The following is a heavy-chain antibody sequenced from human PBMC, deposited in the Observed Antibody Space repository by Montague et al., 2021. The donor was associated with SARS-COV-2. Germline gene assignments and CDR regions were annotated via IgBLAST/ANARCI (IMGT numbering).Heavy chain of an antibody. J-gene: IGHJ5*02. CDR3: ARDRGDIYGGNSAWFDP. CDR1: GASISTGSDY. Sequence: SETLSLTCTVSGASISTGSDYWTWIRQRPGRGLEWIGNFYYSGGSTYXXXLKSRVTISADTSKNLFSLTLKSVTASDTAVYYCARDRGDIYGGNSAWFDPWGQGTLVTVSS. D-gene: IGHD4-23*01. V-gene: IGHV4-61*03. CDR2: FYYSGGS.